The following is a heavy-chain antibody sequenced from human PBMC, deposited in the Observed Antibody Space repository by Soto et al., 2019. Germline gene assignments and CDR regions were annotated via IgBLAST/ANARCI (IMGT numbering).Heavy chain of an antibody. Sequence: PSETLSLTCAVSGGSIRSYYWTWIRQPPGKGLEWIGDIHFSGSTNYNPSLKSRVTISVDTSENQFSLKLNSVTPEDTAVYYCARAYCSGGSCWAWSSWFDPWGQGTLVTVSS. J-gene: IGHJ5*02. CDR2: IHFSGST. CDR3: ARAYCSGGSCWAWSSWFDP. CDR1: GGSIRSYY. V-gene: IGHV4-59*12. D-gene: IGHD2-15*01.